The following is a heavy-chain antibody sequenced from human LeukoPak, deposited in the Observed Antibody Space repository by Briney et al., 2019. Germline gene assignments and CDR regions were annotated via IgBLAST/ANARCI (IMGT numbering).Heavy chain of an antibody. CDR3: ARLGRAAAGIPAFDY. J-gene: IGHJ4*02. V-gene: IGHV4-61*02. CDR2: IYTSGST. CDR1: GGSISSGSYY. D-gene: IGHD6-13*01. Sequence: SQTLSLTCTVSGGSISSGSYYWSWIRQPAGKGLEWIGRIYTSGSTNYNPSLKSRATISVDTSKNQFSLKLSSVTAADTAVYYCARLGRAAAGIPAFDYWGQGTLVTVSS.